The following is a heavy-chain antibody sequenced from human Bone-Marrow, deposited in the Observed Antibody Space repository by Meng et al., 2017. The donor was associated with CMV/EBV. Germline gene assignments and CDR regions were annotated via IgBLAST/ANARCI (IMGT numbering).Heavy chain of an antibody. V-gene: IGHV3-21*01. Sequence: GGSLRLSCAASGFTFSSYAMTWVRQAPGEGLEWVSSISSSSGYIYFADSVKGRFSISRDNANSSLYLQMNSLTVEDTALYYCARDNIVVVPAAINTPLDYYYYGMDVWGQGTTVTVSS. D-gene: IGHD2-2*01. CDR1: GFTFSSYA. CDR2: ISSSSGYI. J-gene: IGHJ6*02. CDR3: ARDNIVVVPAAINTPLDYYYYGMDV.